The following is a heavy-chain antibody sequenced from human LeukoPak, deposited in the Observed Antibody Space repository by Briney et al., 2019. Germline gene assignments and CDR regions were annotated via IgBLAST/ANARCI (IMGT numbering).Heavy chain of an antibody. CDR2: ISYDGSNK. V-gene: IGHV3-30*18. Sequence: GGFLRLSCAASGFTFISYGMHWVRQAPGKGLEWVAVISYDGSNKYYADSVKGRFTISRDNSKNTLYLQMNSLRAEDTAVYYCAKEGDSLDPFDYWGQGTLVTVSS. D-gene: IGHD1-1*01. CDR1: GFTFISYG. CDR3: AKEGDSLDPFDY. J-gene: IGHJ4*02.